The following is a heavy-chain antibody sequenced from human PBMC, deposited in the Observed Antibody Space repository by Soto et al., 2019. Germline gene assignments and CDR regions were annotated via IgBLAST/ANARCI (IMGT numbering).Heavy chain of an antibody. Sequence: PSQIQSLTCTVSGGSIRSSSYYWGWIRQPPGKGLEWIGSFYYSGSTYYNPSLKSRLTISVDTSKNQFSLKLSSVTAADTAVYYCAREYYYDSSGYYPFDYWGQGTLVTVS. J-gene: IGHJ4*02. V-gene: IGHV4-39*02. CDR2: FYYSGST. D-gene: IGHD3-22*01. CDR3: AREYYYDSSGYYPFDY. CDR1: GGSIRSSSYY.